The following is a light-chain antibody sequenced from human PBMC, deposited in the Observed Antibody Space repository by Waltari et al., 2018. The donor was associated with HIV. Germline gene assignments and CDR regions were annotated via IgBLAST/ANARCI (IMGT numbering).Light chain of an antibody. V-gene: IGKV3-20*01. Sequence: EIALTQSPGPLSLSPGERATLSCRASQSVSSSYLAWYQQKPGQAPRLLIYGASSRATGIPDRFSGSGSGTDFTLTISRLEPEDFAVYYCQQYGSSPWYTFGQGTKLEIK. CDR2: GAS. J-gene: IGKJ2*01. CDR3: QQYGSSPWYT. CDR1: QSVSSSY.